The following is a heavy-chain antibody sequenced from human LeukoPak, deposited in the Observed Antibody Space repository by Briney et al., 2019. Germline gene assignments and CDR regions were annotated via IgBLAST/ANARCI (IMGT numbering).Heavy chain of an antibody. D-gene: IGHD2-15*01. CDR3: CSRVVVAAIDV. J-gene: IGHJ6*04. V-gene: IGHV4-38-2*02. Sequence: SETLSLTCTVSGYSISSGYYWGWIRQPPGRGLEWIGSIYHSGSTYYNPSLKSRVTISVDTSKNQFSLKLSSVTAADTAVYYCCSRVVVAAIDVWGKGTTVTVSS. CDR2: IYHSGST. CDR1: GYSISSGYY.